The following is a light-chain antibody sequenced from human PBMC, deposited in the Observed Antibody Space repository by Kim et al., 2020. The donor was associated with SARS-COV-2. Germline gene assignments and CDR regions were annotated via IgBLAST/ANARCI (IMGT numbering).Light chain of an antibody. CDR2: QES. V-gene: IGLV3-1*01. CDR3: QAWDSSTVV. CDR1: KWGDKY. Sequence: SESPGQTASSPCSDDKWGDKYACWYQQEPGQSPVLVIYQESKRPSGIPGRFSGSNSGNTATLTISGTQAMDEADYYCQAWDSSTVVFGGGTQLTVL. J-gene: IGLJ2*01.